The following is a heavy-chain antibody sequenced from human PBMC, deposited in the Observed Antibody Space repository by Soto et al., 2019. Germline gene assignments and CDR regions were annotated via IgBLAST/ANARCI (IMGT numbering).Heavy chain of an antibody. V-gene: IGHV1-8*01. CDR1: GYTFTSYD. CDR3: ASPARNYDFWSGYSFDI. CDR2: MNPNSGNS. Sequence: QVQLVQSGAEVKKPGASVKVSCKASGYTFTSYDINWVRQATGQGLEWMGWMNPNSGNSGSAQKFQGRVTMTRNTSKSTAYMELSSLRSEDTAVYYCASPARNYDFWSGYSFDIWGQGTMVTVSS. D-gene: IGHD3-3*01. J-gene: IGHJ3*02.